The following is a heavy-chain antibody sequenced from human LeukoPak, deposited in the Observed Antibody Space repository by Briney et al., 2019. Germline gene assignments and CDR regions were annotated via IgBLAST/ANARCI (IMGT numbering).Heavy chain of an antibody. D-gene: IGHD5-18*01. CDR2: ISFDGSNK. CDR3: AKRPSGYSYGYFDY. CDR1: GFTFSSYA. J-gene: IGHJ4*02. Sequence: PGGSLRLSCAASGFTFSSYAMHWVRQAPGKGLEWVAAISFDGSNKYYADSVKGRFTISRDNSKNTLFLQMNSLRAEDTAVYYCAKRPSGYSYGYFDYWGQGTLVTVSS. V-gene: IGHV3-30*18.